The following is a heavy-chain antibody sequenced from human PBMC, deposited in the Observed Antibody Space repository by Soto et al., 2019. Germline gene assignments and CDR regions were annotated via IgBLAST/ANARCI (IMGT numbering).Heavy chain of an antibody. Sequence: GESLKISCAASGFTFSSYWMHWVRQAPGKGLVWVSRINSDGSTTSYADSVKGRFTISGDNSKNTVYLQMNSLRVEDTAMYYCAKGILWFGELSREFGDHYGLDVWGQGATVTVSS. V-gene: IGHV3-74*01. CDR2: INSDGSTT. D-gene: IGHD3-10*01. CDR3: AKGILWFGELSREFGDHYGLDV. J-gene: IGHJ6*02. CDR1: GFTFSSYW.